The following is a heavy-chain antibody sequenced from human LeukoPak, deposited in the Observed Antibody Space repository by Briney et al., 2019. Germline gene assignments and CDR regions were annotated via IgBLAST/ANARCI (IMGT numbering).Heavy chain of an antibody. CDR2: INHSGST. CDR3: ARGGDYYGSGSLNFYFDY. J-gene: IGHJ4*02. Sequence: PSETLSLTCAVYGGSFSGYYWSWVRQPPGKGLEWIGEINHSGSTNYNPSLKSRVTISVDTSKNQFSLKLSSVTAADTAVYYCARGGDYYGSGSLNFYFDYWGQGTLVTVSS. CDR1: GGSFSGYY. D-gene: IGHD3-10*01. V-gene: IGHV4-34*01.